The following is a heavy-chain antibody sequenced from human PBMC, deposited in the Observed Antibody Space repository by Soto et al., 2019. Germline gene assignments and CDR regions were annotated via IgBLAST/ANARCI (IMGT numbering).Heavy chain of an antibody. V-gene: IGHV3-21*01. CDR3: ARDRGLEHWLVLDNYYYGMDV. CDR2: ISSSSRYI. D-gene: IGHD6-19*01. Sequence: GGSLRLSCAASGFTFGSYSMNWVRQAPGKGIEWVSSISSSSRYIYHADSVKDRFTISRDNAKNSLNLQMNSLRAEETAVYYCARDRGLEHWLVLDNYYYGMDVWGQGTTVTVSS. J-gene: IGHJ6*02. CDR1: GFTFGSYS.